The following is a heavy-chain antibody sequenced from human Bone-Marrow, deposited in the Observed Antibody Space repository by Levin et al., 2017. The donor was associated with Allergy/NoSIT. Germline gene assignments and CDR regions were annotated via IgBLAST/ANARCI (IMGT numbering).Heavy chain of an antibody. V-gene: IGHV3-30-3*01. J-gene: IGHJ4*02. CDR2: ISSDGDKK. Sequence: HAGGSLRLSCAASGFTFSLYAMHWVRQAPGKGLEWVTLISSDGDKKYYTDSVKGRFTVSRDTSKNTLYLEMNNLRPEDAAVYYCARSRICSGGSCDPMDYWGQGALVTVSS. CDR3: ARSRICSGGSCDPMDY. D-gene: IGHD2-15*01. CDR1: GFTFSLYA.